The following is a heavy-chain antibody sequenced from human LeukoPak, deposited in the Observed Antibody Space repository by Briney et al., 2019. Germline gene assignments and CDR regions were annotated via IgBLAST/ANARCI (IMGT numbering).Heavy chain of an antibody. J-gene: IGHJ4*02. CDR1: GFTLSSYA. V-gene: IGHV3-23*01. Sequence: GGSLRLSCAAHGFTLSSYAMGWVPQAPGKVQEWVSGIIWTSGSRLYAEAVKGRFTISRDTPKNPLYLQMDSLRAEDMVVYYCAKRARDGQNSPIDCWGQGTLVTVSS. CDR2: IIWTSGSR. CDR3: AKRARDGQNSPIDC. D-gene: IGHD5-24*01.